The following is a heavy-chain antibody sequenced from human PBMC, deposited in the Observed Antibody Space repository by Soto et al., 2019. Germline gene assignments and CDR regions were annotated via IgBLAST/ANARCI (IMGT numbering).Heavy chain of an antibody. CDR2: INSDGRTT. CDR3: VRSTSGSHYGLFDY. Sequence: GGSLRLSCAASGFTFSSYWMHWVRQAPGKGLVWVSRINSDGRTTNYADSVKGRFTISRDNARSTLYLQVNSLRAEDTAVFYCVRSTSGSHYGLFDYWGQGTLVTVSS. D-gene: IGHD3-10*01. CDR1: GFTFSSYW. J-gene: IGHJ4*02. V-gene: IGHV3-74*01.